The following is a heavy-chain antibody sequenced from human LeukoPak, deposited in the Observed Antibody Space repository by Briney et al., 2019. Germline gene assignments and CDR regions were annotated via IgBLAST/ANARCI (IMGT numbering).Heavy chain of an antibody. CDR1: GGSFSVYC. J-gene: IGHJ4*02. V-gene: IGHV4-34*01. CDR3: ARGGRSSGWYSVY. D-gene: IGHD6-19*01. Sequence: SETLYLTCAVYGGSFSVYCWSGIRQPPGKGLEWIGEINHSGSTNYNPSLKSRVTISVDTSKNQFSLKLSSVTAADTAVYYCARGGRSSGWYSVYWGQGTLVTVSS. CDR2: INHSGST.